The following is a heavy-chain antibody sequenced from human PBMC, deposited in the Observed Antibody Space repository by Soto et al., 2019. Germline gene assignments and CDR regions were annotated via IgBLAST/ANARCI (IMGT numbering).Heavy chain of an antibody. J-gene: IGHJ4*02. CDR1: GYTFTSYA. Sequence: QVQLVQSGAEEKKPGASVKVSCKASGYTFTSYAMHWVRQAPGQRLEWMGWINAGNGNTKYSQKFQGRVTITRDTSASTAYTERSSLRSADTAVYYCARSIVVVTALDYWGQGTLVTVS. CDR3: ARSIVVVTALDY. V-gene: IGHV1-3*05. D-gene: IGHD2-21*02. CDR2: INAGNGNT.